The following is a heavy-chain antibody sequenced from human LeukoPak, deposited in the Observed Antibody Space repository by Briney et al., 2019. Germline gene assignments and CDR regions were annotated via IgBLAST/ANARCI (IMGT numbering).Heavy chain of an antibody. V-gene: IGHV1-24*01. CDR1: GYTLTELS. CDR3: ATVSRITMIVVAQASLDY. J-gene: IGHJ4*02. D-gene: IGHD3-22*01. Sequence: ASVKVSCKVSGYTLTELSMHWVRQAPGKGLEWMGGFDPEDGETIYAQKFQGRVTMTEDTSTDPSYMELSNLRSEDTAVYYCATVSRITMIVVAQASLDYWGEGALVTVSS. CDR2: FDPEDGET.